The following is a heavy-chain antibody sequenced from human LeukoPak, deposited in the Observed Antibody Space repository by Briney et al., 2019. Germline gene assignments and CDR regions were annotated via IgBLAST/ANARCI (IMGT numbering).Heavy chain of an antibody. CDR2: IWYDGSNK. D-gene: IGHD5-12*01. Sequence: GGSLRLSCAASGFTFSRDGMHWGRHGPRKGLGWVAVIWYDGSNKYYADSVKGRFTISRDNSKHTLYLQMNSLRAEDTAVYYCARDPPGGGYDYGYYGMDVWGQETTVTVSS. J-gene: IGHJ6*02. V-gene: IGHV3-33*01. CDR1: GFTFSRDG. CDR3: ARDPPGGGYDYGYYGMDV.